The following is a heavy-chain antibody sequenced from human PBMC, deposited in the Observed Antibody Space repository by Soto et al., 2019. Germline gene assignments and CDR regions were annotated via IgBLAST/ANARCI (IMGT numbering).Heavy chain of an antibody. J-gene: IGHJ6*02. D-gene: IGHD6-13*01. CDR3: ARELGIAAAGIYYYYGMDV. Sequence: EVQLVESGGGLIQPGGSLRLSCAASGFTVSSNYMSWVRQAPGKGLEWVSVIYSGGSTYYADSVKGRFTISRDNSKNTLYLHMNSLRAEDTAVYYCARELGIAAAGIYYYYGMDVWGQGTTVTVSS. CDR2: IYSGGST. V-gene: IGHV3-53*01. CDR1: GFTVSSNY.